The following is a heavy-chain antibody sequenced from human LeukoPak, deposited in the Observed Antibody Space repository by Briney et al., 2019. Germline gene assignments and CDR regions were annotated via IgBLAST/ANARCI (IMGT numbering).Heavy chain of an antibody. CDR1: GFTFSNHG. V-gene: IGHV3-23*01. CDR3: AKSPVSSCRGSFCYPFDY. D-gene: IGHD2-15*01. J-gene: IGHJ4*02. CDR2: ISGSDDGT. Sequence: GGTLRLSCAASGFTFSNHGMDWVRQAPGKGLEWVSAISGSDDGTYYADSVKGRFTISRDNSRNTLYLQMNTLRAEDTAVYFCAKSPVSSCRGSFCYPFDYWGQGNLVTVSS.